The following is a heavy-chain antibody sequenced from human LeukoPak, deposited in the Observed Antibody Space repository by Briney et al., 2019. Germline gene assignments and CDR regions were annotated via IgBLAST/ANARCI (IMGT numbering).Heavy chain of an antibody. CDR3: ARSLTYYYGSGSYYY. CDR1: GGSFSGYY. D-gene: IGHD3-10*01. CDR2: INHSGST. Sequence: SETLSLTCAVYGGSFSGYYWSWIRQPPGKGLEWIGEINHSGSTNYNPSLKSRVTISVDTSKNQFSLKLSSVTAADTAVYYCARSLTYYYGSGSYYYWGQGTLVTVSS. V-gene: IGHV4-34*01. J-gene: IGHJ4*02.